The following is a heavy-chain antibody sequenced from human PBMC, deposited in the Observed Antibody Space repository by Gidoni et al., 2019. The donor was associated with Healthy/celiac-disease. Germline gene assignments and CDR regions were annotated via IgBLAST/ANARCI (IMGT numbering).Heavy chain of an antibody. D-gene: IGHD4-17*01. J-gene: IGHJ6*02. V-gene: IGHV4-31*03. CDR3: ASERYGDYPYGMDV. CDR1: GASIRSGGYY. CDR2: IYYSGST. Sequence: QVQLQESGPGLVKPSQTLSLTCTVSGASIRSGGYYWSWIRQHPGKGLEWIGYIYYSGSTYYNPSLKSRVTISVDTSKNQFSLKLSSVTAADTAVYYCASERYGDYPYGMDVWGQGTTVTVSS.